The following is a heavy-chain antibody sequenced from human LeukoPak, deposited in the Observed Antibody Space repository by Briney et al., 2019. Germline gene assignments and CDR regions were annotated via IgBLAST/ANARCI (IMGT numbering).Heavy chain of an antibody. V-gene: IGHV4-61*01. CDR3: ARAGRVAGPVLYFDY. CDR2: IYYSGST. D-gene: IGHD2-15*01. J-gene: IGHJ4*02. CDR1: GGSISSGSYY. Sequence: SQTLSLTCTVSGGSISSGSYYWSWIRQPPGKGLERIGYIYYSGSTNYNPSLKSRVTISVDTSKNQFSLKLSSVTAADTAVYYCARAGRVAGPVLYFDYWGQGSLVAVSS.